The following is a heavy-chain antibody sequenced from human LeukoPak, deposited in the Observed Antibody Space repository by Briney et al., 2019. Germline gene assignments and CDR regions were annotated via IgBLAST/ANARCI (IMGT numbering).Heavy chain of an antibody. D-gene: IGHD1-1*01. V-gene: IGHV3-30*07. Sequence: GGSLRLSCVASGFTFNHYALHWVRQSPGKGLEWLSVISFDAYDIFYADSVEGRFTISRDNAKNSLYLQMNSLRAEDTAVYYCARDGMEVAFDIWGQGTMVTVSS. CDR1: GFTFNHYA. CDR2: ISFDAYDI. J-gene: IGHJ3*02. CDR3: ARDGMEVAFDI.